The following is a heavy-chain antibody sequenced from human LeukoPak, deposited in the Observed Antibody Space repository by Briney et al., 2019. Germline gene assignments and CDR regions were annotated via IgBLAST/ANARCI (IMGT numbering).Heavy chain of an antibody. D-gene: IGHD1-26*01. CDR2: IYSGGTT. J-gene: IGHJ4*02. V-gene: IGHV3-53*01. CDR3: AGSGGAASSDY. CDR1: GFTFSRDS. Sequence: GGSLRLSCAASGFTFSRDSMNWVRQAPGRGLECVSIIYSGGTTYYADSVKGRFTISRDNSKNMLYLQMNSLRAEDTAVYYCAGSGGAASSDYWGQGTLVTVSS.